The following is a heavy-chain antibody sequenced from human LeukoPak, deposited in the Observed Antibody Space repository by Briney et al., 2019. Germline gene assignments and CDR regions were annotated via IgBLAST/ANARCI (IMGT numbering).Heavy chain of an antibody. CDR1: GYFISSGYY. Sequence: PSETLSLTCAVSGYFISSGYYWGCIRPPPGKGLEWIGSIHHGGSTYIHPSLKSRTTISVATSNNQFSLKLTSATAAATAVYYCGGEKDDATAYYPLGYWGQATLVTVAS. CDR2: IHHGGST. V-gene: IGHV4-38-2*01. CDR3: GGEKDDATAYYPLGY. D-gene: IGHD3-22*01. J-gene: IGHJ4*02.